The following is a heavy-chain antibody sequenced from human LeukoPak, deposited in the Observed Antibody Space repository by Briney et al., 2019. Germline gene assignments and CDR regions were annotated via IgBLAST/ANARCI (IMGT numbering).Heavy chain of an antibody. Sequence: GRSLRLSCAASGFTFSSYGMHWVRQAPGKGLEWVAVISYDGSNKYYADSVKGRFTISRDNSKNTLYLQMNSLRAEDTAVYYCARPSVAGPYFDFWGQGTLVTVSS. D-gene: IGHD6-19*01. CDR2: ISYDGSNK. V-gene: IGHV3-30*03. J-gene: IGHJ4*02. CDR1: GFTFSSYG. CDR3: ARPSVAGPYFDF.